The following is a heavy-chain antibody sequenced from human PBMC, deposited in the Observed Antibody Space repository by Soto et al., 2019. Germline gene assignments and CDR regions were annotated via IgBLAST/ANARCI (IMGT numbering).Heavy chain of an antibody. CDR2: IYYSGST. CDR3: ASDPSQHGTYDY. CDR1: GGSISSGDYY. D-gene: IGHD6-13*01. J-gene: IGHJ4*02. V-gene: IGHV4-30-4*08. Sequence: SETLSLTCTVSGGSISSGDYYWSWIRQPPGKGLEWIGYIYYSGSTYYNPSLKSRVTISVDTSKNQFSLKLSSVTAADTAVYYCASDPSQHGTYDYWGQGTLVPVSS.